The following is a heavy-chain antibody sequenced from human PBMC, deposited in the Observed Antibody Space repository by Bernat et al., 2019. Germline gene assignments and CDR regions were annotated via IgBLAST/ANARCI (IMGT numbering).Heavy chain of an antibody. CDR2: INPNRGGT. CDR1: GYTFTGYY. CDR3: ASSASGDYEGAFDI. Sequence: QVQLVQSGAEVKKPGASVKVSCKASGYTFTGYYMHWVRQAPGQGLEWMGWINPNRGGTNYAQKFQGWVTMTRDTSISTAYMELSRLRSDDTAVYYCASSASGDYEGAFDIWGQGTMVTVSS. D-gene: IGHD4-17*01. V-gene: IGHV1-2*04. J-gene: IGHJ3*02.